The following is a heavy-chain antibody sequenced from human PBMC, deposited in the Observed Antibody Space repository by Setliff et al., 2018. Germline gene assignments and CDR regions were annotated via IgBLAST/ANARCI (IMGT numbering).Heavy chain of an antibody. J-gene: IGHJ4*02. CDR3: ARTCSGSGCYAGLES. CDR1: GFTFSSYA. V-gene: IGHV3-23*01. D-gene: IGHD2-15*01. CDR2: ISDTGGNT. Sequence: PGGSLRLSCAVSGFTFSSYAMSWVRQAPGKGLEWVSSISDTGGNTYHADSVKGRFTISRDNSKNTLYVQMNSLRAEDASSYYCARTCSGSGCYAGLESWGQGTPVTVSS.